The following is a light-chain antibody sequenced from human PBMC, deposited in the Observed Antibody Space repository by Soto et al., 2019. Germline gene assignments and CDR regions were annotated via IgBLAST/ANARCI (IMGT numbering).Light chain of an antibody. Sequence: QSVLTQPPSVSGAPGQRVTISCTGSSSNIGAVYDVHWYQQLPGTAPKLLIYGNSNRPSGVPDRFSGSKSGTSASLAITGRQAEDEADYYCQSYDSSLSALVFGGGTKVTVL. CDR1: SSNIGAVYD. CDR2: GNS. V-gene: IGLV1-40*01. CDR3: QSYDSSLSALV. J-gene: IGLJ2*01.